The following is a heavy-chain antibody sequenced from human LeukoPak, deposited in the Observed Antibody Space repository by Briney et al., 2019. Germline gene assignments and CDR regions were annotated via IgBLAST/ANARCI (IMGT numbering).Heavy chain of an antibody. D-gene: IGHD3-22*01. Sequence: GGSLTLSCAASGFTFSIYAMSWVRQAPGKGLQWVSSITSRGESTWYAAPVKGRFTITRDYSENTLYLQMHSLRAEDTAVYYCARDRPNYYGSDGHYYRRDGDYWGRGTLVSVSS. CDR1: GFTFSIYA. CDR3: ARDRPNYYGSDGHYYRRDGDY. V-gene: IGHV3-23*01. J-gene: IGHJ4*02. CDR2: ITSRGEST.